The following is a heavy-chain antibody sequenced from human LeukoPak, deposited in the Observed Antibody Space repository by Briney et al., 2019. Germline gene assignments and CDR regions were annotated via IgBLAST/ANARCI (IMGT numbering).Heavy chain of an antibody. D-gene: IGHD2-2*01. V-gene: IGHV3-53*05. CDR2: IYSGGIT. J-gene: IGHJ4*02. Sequence: GGSLRLSCAASGFTVGSNYLSWVRQAPGKGLEWVSIIYSGGITFYADSVKGRFTIFRDNSKNTLYLQMNSLRAEDTAVYYCARDEYLWVVIQLGLFDYWGQGTLVTVSS. CDR1: GFTVGSNY. CDR3: ARDEYLWVVIQLGLFDY.